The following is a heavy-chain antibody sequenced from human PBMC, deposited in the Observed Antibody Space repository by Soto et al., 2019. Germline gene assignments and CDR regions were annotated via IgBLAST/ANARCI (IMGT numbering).Heavy chain of an antibody. CDR3: AKETYSGPLAY. CDR1: GFTFSSYG. J-gene: IGHJ4*02. V-gene: IGHV3-30*18. CDR2: ISYDGSNK. Sequence: QVQLVESGGGVVQPGRSLRLSCAASGFTFSSYGMHWVRQAPGKRLEWVAVISYDGSNKYYADSVKGRFTISRDNSKNTLYLQMNSLRAEDTAVYYCAKETYSGPLAYWGQGTLVTVAS. D-gene: IGHD2-15*01.